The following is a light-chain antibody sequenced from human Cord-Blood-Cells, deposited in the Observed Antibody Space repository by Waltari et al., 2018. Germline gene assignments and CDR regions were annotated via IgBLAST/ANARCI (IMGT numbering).Light chain of an antibody. J-gene: IGKJ2*01. CDR1: QSLLHINGYTY. Sequence: VMTQSPLSLPFTPLEPASISSSSIQSLLHINGYTYLDWYLQKPGQSPQLLVYLGSNRGYGVSDRISGSGAGKDAKLKISRVEAEDARVYDCMQAVQTPDKLGQGTKLEMK. CDR3: MQAVQTPDK. V-gene: IGKV2-28*01. CDR2: LGS.